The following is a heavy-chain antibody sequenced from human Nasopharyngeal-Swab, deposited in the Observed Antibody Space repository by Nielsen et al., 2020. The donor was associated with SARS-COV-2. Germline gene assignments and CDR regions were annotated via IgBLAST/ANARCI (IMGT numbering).Heavy chain of an antibody. CDR2: IKHDGSGT. CDR1: GFTFSNYW. CDR3: ARDPDVDRVATDAFDI. D-gene: IGHD5-12*01. Sequence: GESLKISCVASGFTFSNYWMYWVRQAPGKGLVWVSRIKHDGSGTKYADSVKGRFTISRDNAKNTLYLHMNSLTAEDTAVYYCARDPDVDRVATDAFDIWGQGTMVTVSS. V-gene: IGHV3-74*03. J-gene: IGHJ3*02.